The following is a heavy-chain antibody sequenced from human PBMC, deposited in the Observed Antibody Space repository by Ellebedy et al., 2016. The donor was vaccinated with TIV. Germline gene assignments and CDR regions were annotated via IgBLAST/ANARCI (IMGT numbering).Heavy chain of an antibody. D-gene: IGHD2-15*01. CDR1: GFTFSGYS. Sequence: GESLKISXGASGFTFSGYSMNWVRQAPGKGLEWVSYITSGSTTIYYADSVKGQFTISRDNAKNSLFLQMNSLRAEDTAVYYCATTYCSGGRCRFDYWGQGTLVTVSS. CDR2: ITSGSTTI. V-gene: IGHV3-48*01. CDR3: ATTYCSGGRCRFDY. J-gene: IGHJ4*02.